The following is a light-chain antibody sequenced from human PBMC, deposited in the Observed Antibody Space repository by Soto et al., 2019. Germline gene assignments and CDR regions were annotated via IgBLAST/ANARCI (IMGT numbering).Light chain of an antibody. V-gene: IGLV2-18*02. J-gene: IGLJ1*01. Sequence: QSALTQLPSVSGSPGQCVTISCIGTSSDVGSYNRVSWYQQPPGTAPKLMIFEVSNRPSGVPDRFSGSKSGNTASLTISGLQAEDEADYYCSSYTTSSTYVFGTGTKVTVL. CDR1: SSDVGSYNR. CDR2: EVS. CDR3: SSYTTSSTYV.